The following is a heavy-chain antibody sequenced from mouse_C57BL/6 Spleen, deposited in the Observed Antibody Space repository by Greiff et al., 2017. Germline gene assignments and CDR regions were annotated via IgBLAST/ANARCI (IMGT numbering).Heavy chain of an antibody. CDR1: GFTFTDYY. D-gene: IGHD2-3*01. CDR3: ASLYEGFAY. J-gene: IGHJ3*01. Sequence: EVKLMESGGGLVQPGGSLSLSCAASGFTFTDYYMSWVRQPPGKALEWLGFIRNKANGYTTEYSASVKGRFTISRDNSQSILYLQMNALRAEDSATYYCASLYEGFAYWGQGTLVTVSA. CDR2: IRNKANGYTT. V-gene: IGHV7-3*01.